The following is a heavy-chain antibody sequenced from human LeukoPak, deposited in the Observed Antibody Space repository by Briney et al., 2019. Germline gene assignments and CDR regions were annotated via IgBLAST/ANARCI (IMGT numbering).Heavy chain of an antibody. Sequence: PSETLSLTCTVSGDSMSNYYWSWIRHPPGTALAWIGYIYYSGSTSYNPSLKSRVTISEDTSKNQFSLKLSSVTAADTAVYYCARSVVLYYFDYWGQGTLVTVSS. D-gene: IGHD2-2*01. V-gene: IGHV4-59*01. CDR2: IYYSGST. CDR3: ARSVVLYYFDY. J-gene: IGHJ4*02. CDR1: GDSMSNYY.